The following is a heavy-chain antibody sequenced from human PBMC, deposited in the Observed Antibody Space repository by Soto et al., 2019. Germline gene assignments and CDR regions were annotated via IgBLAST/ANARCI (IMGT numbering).Heavy chain of an antibody. CDR1: GCSISSGGYY. J-gene: IGHJ5*02. Sequence: VQLQESGPELVKPSQTLSLTCTVSGCSISSGGYYWAWISQHPGKGLEWIGYIYYSGSTYYNPSLTTRVTNLADTSKNQSSVKLSSVTVADTAVYYCARGDSNWSMACFDPWCQGDMVVVSS. D-gene: IGHD6-13*01. V-gene: IGHV4-31*03. CDR2: IYYSGST. CDR3: ARGDSNWSMACFDP.